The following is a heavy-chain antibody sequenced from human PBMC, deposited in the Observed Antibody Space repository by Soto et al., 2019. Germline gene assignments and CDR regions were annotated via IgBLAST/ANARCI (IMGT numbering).Heavy chain of an antibody. CDR3: ARDLITGTTGY. Sequence: GGSLRLSCAVSGFIFSDYRMSWVRQAPGKGLEWVASINRDSSDTNYANSVKGRFTVSRDNAKNSLYLQMNSLRAEDTAVYYCARDLITGTTGYWGQGTLVTVSS. V-gene: IGHV3-21*01. CDR1: GFIFSDYR. CDR2: INRDSSDT. D-gene: IGHD1-7*01. J-gene: IGHJ4*02.